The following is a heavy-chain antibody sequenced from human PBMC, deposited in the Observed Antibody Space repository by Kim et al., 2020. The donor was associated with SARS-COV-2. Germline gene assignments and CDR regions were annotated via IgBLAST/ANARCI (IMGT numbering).Heavy chain of an antibody. D-gene: IGHD3-22*01. J-gene: IGHJ4*02. V-gene: IGHV1-46*01. CDR1: GYTFTSYY. CDR2: INPSGGST. Sequence: ASVKVSCKASGYTFTSYYMHWVRQAPGQGLEWMGIINPSGGSTSYAQKFQGRVTMTRDTSTSTVYMELSSLRSEDTAVYYCARSDYYDSSGSTQRLDYWGQGTLVTVSS. CDR3: ARSDYYDSSGSTQRLDY.